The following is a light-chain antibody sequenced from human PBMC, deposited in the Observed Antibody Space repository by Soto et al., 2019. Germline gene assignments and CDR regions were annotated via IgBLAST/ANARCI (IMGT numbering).Light chain of an antibody. Sequence: QSVLTQPASVSGSPGQSITISCTGTTSDVGDYNYVSWYQQHPGKAPKVMIHDVSIRPSGVSNRFSGSKSGNTASLTISGLQAEDEADYYCSAYTSGNTVVVFGGGTKLTVL. CDR2: DVS. CDR1: TSDVGDYNY. V-gene: IGLV2-14*01. J-gene: IGLJ2*01. CDR3: SAYTSGNTVVV.